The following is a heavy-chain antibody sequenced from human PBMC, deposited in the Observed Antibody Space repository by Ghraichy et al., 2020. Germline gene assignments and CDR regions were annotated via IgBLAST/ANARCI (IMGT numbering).Heavy chain of an antibody. D-gene: IGHD6-19*01. CDR2: ISGYNGNT. Sequence: ASVKVSCKASGYTFTSYGISWVRQAPGQGLEWMGWISGYNGNTNNAQKVQGRVTMTTDTSTSTAYMELRSLRSDDTAVYYCAREYPPQFYSSVWYEDYWGQGTLVTVSS. CDR3: AREYPPQFYSSVWYEDY. J-gene: IGHJ4*02. CDR1: GYTFTSYG. V-gene: IGHV1-18*04.